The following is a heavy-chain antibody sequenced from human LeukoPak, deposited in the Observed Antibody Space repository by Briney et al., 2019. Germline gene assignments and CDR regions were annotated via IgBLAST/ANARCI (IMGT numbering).Heavy chain of an antibody. CDR3: AREGGAAIDY. CDR1: GGSISSGDYY. Sequence: SETLSLTCTVSGGSISSGDYYWSWIRQPPGKGLEWIGYIYYSGSTYYNPPLKSRVTISVDTSKNQFSLKLSSVTAADTAVYYCAREGGAAIDYWGQGTLVTVSS. CDR2: IYYSGST. J-gene: IGHJ4*02. V-gene: IGHV4-30-4*08. D-gene: IGHD3-16*01.